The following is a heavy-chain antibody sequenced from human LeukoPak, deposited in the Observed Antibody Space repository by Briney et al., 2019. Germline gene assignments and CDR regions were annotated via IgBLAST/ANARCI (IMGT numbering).Heavy chain of an antibody. CDR3: ARTGITTYYYHGMDV. J-gene: IGHJ6*02. V-gene: IGHV1-46*01. Sequence: ASVKVSCKASGYTFTSYYMHWVRQAPGQGLEWMGIINPSGGSTSYAQKFQGRVTMTRDTSTSTVYMELSSLRSEDTAVYYCARTGITTYYYHGMDVWGQGTTVTVSS. CDR1: GYTFTSYY. D-gene: IGHD3-3*01. CDR2: INPSGGST.